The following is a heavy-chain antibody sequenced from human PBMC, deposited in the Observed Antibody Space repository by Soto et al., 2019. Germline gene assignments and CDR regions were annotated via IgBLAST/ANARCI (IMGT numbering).Heavy chain of an antibody. D-gene: IGHD2-2*01. CDR1: GFTFSSYW. CDR2: IKTDGSST. V-gene: IGHV3-74*01. J-gene: IGHJ5*02. Sequence: EVQLVESGGGLVQPGGSLRLSCVTSGFTFSSYWMHWVRQAPGKGLVWVSRIKTDGSSTTYADSVKGRFTISRDNAKNTLYLQMNSLRAEDTAVYFCAREAGSCLSTTCLNWFDPWGQGTLVTVSS. CDR3: AREAGSCLSTTCLNWFDP.